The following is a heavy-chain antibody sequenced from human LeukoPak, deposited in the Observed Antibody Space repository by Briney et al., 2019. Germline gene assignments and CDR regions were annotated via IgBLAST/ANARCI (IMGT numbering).Heavy chain of an antibody. CDR3: ARVGAAGTLLPY. J-gene: IGHJ4*02. CDR1: GFTFDDYA. V-gene: IGHV3-9*01. Sequence: GGSLRLSCAASGFTFDDYAMHWVRQAPGKGLEWVSGISWNSASIGYADSVKGRFTISRDNAKNSLYLQMNSLRAEDTAVYYCARVGAAGTLLPYWGQGTLVTVSS. CDR2: ISWNSASI. D-gene: IGHD6-13*01.